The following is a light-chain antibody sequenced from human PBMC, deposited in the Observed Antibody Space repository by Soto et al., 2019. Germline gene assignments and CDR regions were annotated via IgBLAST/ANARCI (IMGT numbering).Light chain of an antibody. V-gene: IGKV3-20*01. CDR1: QSVSSIY. Sequence: IVLTQSAGTLALSPGERATLSCRASQSVSSIYLAWYQQKPGQAPRLLIYRASSRATGIPDRFCGSGSGTDFTLTISRLEPEDFAVYYCQQYGGSPPYTFGQGTKLEIK. CDR3: QQYGGSPPYT. J-gene: IGKJ2*01. CDR2: RAS.